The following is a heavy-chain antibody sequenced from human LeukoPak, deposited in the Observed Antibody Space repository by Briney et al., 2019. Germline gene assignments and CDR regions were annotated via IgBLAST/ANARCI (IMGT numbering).Heavy chain of an antibody. CDR2: MSPDSGYT. CDR3: ARGGHYGDYENVDY. D-gene: IGHD4-17*01. CDR1: GYTFTSHG. V-gene: IGHV1-8*02. Sequence: RASVKVSCKASGYTFTSHGISWVRQAPGQGLEWTGWMSPDSGYTGYAQTFQGRVTLTRNTSVSTAFMELSRLRSDDTAVYYCARGGHYGDYENVDYWGQGTLVTVSS. J-gene: IGHJ4*02.